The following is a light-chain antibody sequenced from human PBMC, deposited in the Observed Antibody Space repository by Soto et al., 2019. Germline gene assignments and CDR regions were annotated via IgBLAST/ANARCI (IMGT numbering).Light chain of an antibody. CDR1: QRVSSH. CDR2: AAS. J-gene: IGKJ1*01. Sequence: ETVMTRSPVTLSVSPGDTATLSCRASQRVSSHLAWYQQKPGQAPRLLIYAASTRATGIPVRFSGSGSETAFTLTIRSLQSEDSALYYCHQYNNWPWTFGQGTKVDIK. V-gene: IGKV3-15*01. CDR3: HQYNNWPWT.